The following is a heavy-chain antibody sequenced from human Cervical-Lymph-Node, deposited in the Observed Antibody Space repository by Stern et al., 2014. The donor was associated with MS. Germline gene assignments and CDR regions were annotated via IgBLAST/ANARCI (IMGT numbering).Heavy chain of an antibody. J-gene: IGHJ6*02. V-gene: IGHV3-30*18. CDR1: GFTFSSYG. Sequence: VPLVESGGGVVQPGRSLRLSCAASGFTFSSYGMHWVRQAPGKGLDWVAVISYDASNKYYADSVKGRFTISRDNSKNTLYLQMNSLRAEDTAVYYCAKDLGGTYYHYYYGMDVWGQGTTVTVSS. CDR3: AKDLGGTYYHYYYGMDV. CDR2: ISYDASNK. D-gene: IGHD1-26*01.